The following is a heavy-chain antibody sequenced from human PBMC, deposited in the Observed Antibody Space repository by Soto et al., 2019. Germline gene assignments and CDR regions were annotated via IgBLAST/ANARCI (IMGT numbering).Heavy chain of an antibody. Sequence: ASETVSCKASGFPFSHSGLKCVRQAAGQGLAGKGWVSTNNGHTNYAQNLQGRVSITTDTSTSTAYMELRGLTCYDTAVYYCASDIESVTAKHFFYYYAMDVWGQGTTVTVSS. CDR3: ASDIESVTAKHFFYYYAMDV. V-gene: IGHV1-18*01. CDR2: VSTNNGHT. J-gene: IGHJ6*02. CDR1: GFPFSHSG. D-gene: IGHD2-8*01.